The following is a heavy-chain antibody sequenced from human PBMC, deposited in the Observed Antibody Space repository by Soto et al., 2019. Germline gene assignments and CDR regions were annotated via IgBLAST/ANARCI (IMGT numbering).Heavy chain of an antibody. J-gene: IGHJ4*02. CDR2: ITSDGGIK. D-gene: IGHD6-19*01. V-gene: IGHV3-30*03. CDR3: VRDHGWTTGTSTGYFDY. Sequence: QVQLVESGGGVVQPGRSLRLSCAATGFSFSTHAMYWVRQAPGKGLEWVAVITSDGGIKYYADAVKGRFTISRDNSKNTVVMQTNSLRPEDTAVYYWVRDHGWTTGTSTGYFDYWGPGALVTVSS. CDR1: GFSFSTHA.